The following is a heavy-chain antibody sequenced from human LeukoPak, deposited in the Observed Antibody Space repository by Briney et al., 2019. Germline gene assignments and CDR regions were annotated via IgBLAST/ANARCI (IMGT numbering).Heavy chain of an antibody. CDR3: ARDPLPYMYSSSQGAFDY. CDR1: GGSISSSSYY. D-gene: IGHD6-13*01. CDR2: MYYSGST. V-gene: IGHV4-39*07. J-gene: IGHJ4*02. Sequence: SETLSLTCTVSGGSISSSSYYRGWIRQPPGKGLEWIGSMYYSGSTYYNPSLKSRVTISVDTSKNQFSLKLSSVTAADTAVYYCARDPLPYMYSSSQGAFDYWGQGTLVTVSS.